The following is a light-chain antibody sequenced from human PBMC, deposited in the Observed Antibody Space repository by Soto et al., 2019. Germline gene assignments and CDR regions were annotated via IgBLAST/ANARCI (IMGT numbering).Light chain of an antibody. Sequence: QSALTQPASVFGSPRQSITISCTGTSSDVGGYNYVSWYQQHPGKAPKLMIYDVSNRPSGVSNRFSGSKSGNTASLTISGLQAEDEADYYCSSYTSSNTVVFGGGTKLTVL. J-gene: IGLJ3*02. CDR1: SSDVGGYNY. CDR2: DVS. CDR3: SSYTSSNTVV. V-gene: IGLV2-14*03.